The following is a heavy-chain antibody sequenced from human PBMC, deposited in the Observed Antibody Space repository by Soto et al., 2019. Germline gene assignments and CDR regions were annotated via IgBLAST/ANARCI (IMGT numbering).Heavy chain of an antibody. J-gene: IGHJ5*02. CDR1: GGSFSSSTYY. V-gene: IGHV4-39*01. CDR2: MYSGGNT. Sequence: SQTLSLTCTVSGGSFSSSTYYWGWIRQPPGKGLEWIGSMYSGGNTYYNPSLKSRVTVSVDTSKNHFSLKLTSVTAADTAMYYCARQPYDSTRHYYGAWGQGTLVTVSS. D-gene: IGHD3-22*01. CDR3: ARQPYDSTRHYYGA.